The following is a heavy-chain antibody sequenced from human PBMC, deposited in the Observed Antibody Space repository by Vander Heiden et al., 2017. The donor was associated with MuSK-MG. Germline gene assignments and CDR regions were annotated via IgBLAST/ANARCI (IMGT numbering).Heavy chain of an antibody. D-gene: IGHD6-19*01. CDR3: ARDRVAGYYYFDY. V-gene: IGHV3-66*01. Sequence: EVQLVEPGGGLVQPGGSLRLSCAASGFTVSSNYMSWVRQAPGKGLEWVSVIYSGGSTYYADSVKGRFTISRDNSKNTLYLQMNSLRAEDTAVYYCARDRVAGYYYFDYWDQGTLVTVSS. CDR2: IYSGGST. J-gene: IGHJ4*02. CDR1: GFTVSSNY.